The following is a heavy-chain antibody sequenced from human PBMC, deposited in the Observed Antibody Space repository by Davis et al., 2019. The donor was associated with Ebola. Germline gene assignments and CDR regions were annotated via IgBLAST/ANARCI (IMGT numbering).Heavy chain of an antibody. V-gene: IGHV5-10-1*01. CDR3: ARRGWDYVGLHDFYGMDV. CDR1: GYDLSSFY. Sequence: GESLKISCQSSGYDLSSFYISWVRQLPGQGLEWIGKIDPSDSYTKLSPSFQGHATISVDKSTDTAYLQWSSLKASDTAVYYCARRGWDYVGLHDFYGMDVWGQGTTVTVSS. CDR2: IDPSDSYT. D-gene: IGHD3-3*01. J-gene: IGHJ6*02.